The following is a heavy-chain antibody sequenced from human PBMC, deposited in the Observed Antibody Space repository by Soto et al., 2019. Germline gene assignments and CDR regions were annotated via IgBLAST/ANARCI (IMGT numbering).Heavy chain of an antibody. CDR1: GFTFSSYS. V-gene: IGHV3-21*01. D-gene: IGHD5-12*01. CDR2: ISSSSSYI. Sequence: PGGSLRLSCAASGFTFSSYSMNWVRQAPGKGLEWVSSISSSSSYIYYADSVKGRFTISRDNAKNSLYLQMNSLRAEDTAVYYCARDSGYENYYCYYGMDVWGQGTTVTVSS. J-gene: IGHJ6*02. CDR3: ARDSGYENYYCYYGMDV.